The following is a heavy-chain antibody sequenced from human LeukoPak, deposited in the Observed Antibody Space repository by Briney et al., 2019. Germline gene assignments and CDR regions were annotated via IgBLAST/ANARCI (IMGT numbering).Heavy chain of an antibody. CDR2: LRYDGSNT. V-gene: IGHV3-30*02. CDR1: GFTFRSYG. J-gene: IGHJ4*02. D-gene: IGHD6-19*01. CDR3: AKPAISSRGWYYDY. Sequence: GGSLRLSCVASGFTFRSYGMYWVRQAPGKGLEWVTFLRYDGSNTYYADSVKGRFTISRDNSKNTLYLQMNSLRAEDTAVYYCAKPAISSRGWYYDYWGQGTLVTVSS.